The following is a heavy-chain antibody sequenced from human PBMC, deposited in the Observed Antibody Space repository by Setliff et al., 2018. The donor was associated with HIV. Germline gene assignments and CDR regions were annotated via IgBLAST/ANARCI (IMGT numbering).Heavy chain of an antibody. CDR2: IFYSGIT. V-gene: IGHV4-39*01. Sequence: SETLSLTCTVSGGSFTSRSYYWGWIRQPPGKGLEWIGSIFYSGITYYNPSPKSRVTISVDTSKNQFSLNLISVTAADTAVYYCARSKTFYDFWGGYYTHGAFKIWGLGTMVTVSS. J-gene: IGHJ3*02. CDR3: ARSKTFYDFWGGYYTHGAFKI. CDR1: GGSFTSRSYY. D-gene: IGHD3-3*01.